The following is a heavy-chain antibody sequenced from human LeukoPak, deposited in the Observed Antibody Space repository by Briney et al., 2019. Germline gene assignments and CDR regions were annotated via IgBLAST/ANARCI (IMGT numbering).Heavy chain of an antibody. J-gene: IGHJ4*02. CDR3: AKGFYGSGSSLTSFDY. V-gene: IGHV3-23*01. D-gene: IGHD3-10*01. CDR2: ISGGGGST. Sequence: GGSLRLSCAASGFTFSSYGMSWVRQAPGKGLEWVSAISGGGGSTYYADSVKGRFTISRDNSKNTLYLQMNSLRAEDTAVYYCAKGFYGSGSSLTSFDYWGQGTLVTVSS. CDR1: GFTFSSYG.